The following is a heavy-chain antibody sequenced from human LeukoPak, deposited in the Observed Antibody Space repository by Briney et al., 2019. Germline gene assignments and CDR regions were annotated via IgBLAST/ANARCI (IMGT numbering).Heavy chain of an antibody. V-gene: IGHV1-8*01. J-gene: IGHJ4*02. Sequence: ASVKVSCKASGYTFTSYDINWVRQATGQGLEWMGWMNPNSGNTGYAQKVQGRVTMTRNTSISTAYMELSSLRSEGTAVYYCARSGSYGGSFDYWGQGTLVTVSS. CDR3: ARSGSYGGSFDY. D-gene: IGHD1-26*01. CDR1: GYTFTSYD. CDR2: MNPNSGNT.